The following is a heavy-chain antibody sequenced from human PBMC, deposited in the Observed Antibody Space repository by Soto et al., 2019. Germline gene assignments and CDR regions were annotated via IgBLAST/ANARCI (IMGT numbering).Heavy chain of an antibody. V-gene: IGHV3-48*01. CDR1: GFTFSSYS. D-gene: IGHD4-17*01. CDR3: AREVKFDYGDYVVDWFDP. CDR2: ISSSSSTI. J-gene: IGHJ5*02. Sequence: EVQLVESGGGLVQPGGSLRLSCAASGFTFSSYSMNWVRQAPGKGLEWVSYISSSSSTIYYADSVKGRFTISRDNAKNSLYLQMNSLRAEDTAVYYCAREVKFDYGDYVVDWFDPWGQGTLVTVSS.